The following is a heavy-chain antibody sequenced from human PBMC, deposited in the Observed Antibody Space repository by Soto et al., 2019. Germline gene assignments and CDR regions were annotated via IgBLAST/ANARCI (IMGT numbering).Heavy chain of an antibody. Sequence: ASVKVSCKASGYTFTSYYMHWVRQAPGQGLEWMGIINPSGGSTSYAQKFQGSVTMTRDTSTSTVYMELSSLRSEDTAVYYCAREVPIRVTRSAWFDPWGQGTLVTVAS. J-gene: IGHJ5*02. CDR3: AREVPIRVTRSAWFDP. CDR1: GYTFTSYY. D-gene: IGHD4-17*01. CDR2: INPSGGST. V-gene: IGHV1-46*01.